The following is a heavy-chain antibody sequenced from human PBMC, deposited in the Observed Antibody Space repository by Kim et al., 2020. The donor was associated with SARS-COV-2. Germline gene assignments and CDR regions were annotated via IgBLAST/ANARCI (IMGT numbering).Heavy chain of an antibody. D-gene: IGHD3-16*02. CDR1: GFTFSIFG. J-gene: IGHJ4*02. Sequence: GGSLRLSCAASGFTFSIFGMHWVRQAPGKRLEWVAVILYDGNSKYYAVSVKGRFTISRDNSKNTMYLQMNSLRVEDTAVYYCAKESPRYYDYVWGTYRLDSWGQGALVTVSS. CDR3: AKESPRYYDYVWGTYRLDS. CDR2: ILYDGNSK. V-gene: IGHV3-33*06.